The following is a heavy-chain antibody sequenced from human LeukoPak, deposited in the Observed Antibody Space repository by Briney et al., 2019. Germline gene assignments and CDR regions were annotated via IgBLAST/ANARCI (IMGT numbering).Heavy chain of an antibody. CDR1: GGSISSSSYY. CDR2: IYYSGST. V-gene: IGHV4-39*01. Sequence: PSETLSLTCTVSGGSISSSSYYWGWIRQPPGKGLEWIGSIYYSGSTYYNPSLKSRVTISVDTSKNQFSLKLSSVTAADTAVYYCARPYGGYNLYYFDYWGQGTLVTVSS. J-gene: IGHJ4*02. CDR3: ARPYGGYNLYYFDY. D-gene: IGHD5-24*01.